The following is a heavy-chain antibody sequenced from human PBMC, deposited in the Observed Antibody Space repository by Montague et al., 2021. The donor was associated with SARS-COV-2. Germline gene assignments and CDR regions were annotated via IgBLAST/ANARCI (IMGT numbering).Heavy chain of an antibody. V-gene: IGHV4-39*07. Sequence: SETLSLTCTVSVGSISSNNCYWGWIRQPPGKALEWIGSIYYSGSTXYKPSLKSRVTMSVDTSENQFSLKLSSVTAADTAVYYCARDGFYYDRSGPSNFDYWGQGTLVTVSS. CDR2: IYYSGST. D-gene: IGHD3-22*01. CDR3: ARDGFYYDRSGPSNFDY. CDR1: VGSISSNNCY. J-gene: IGHJ4*02.